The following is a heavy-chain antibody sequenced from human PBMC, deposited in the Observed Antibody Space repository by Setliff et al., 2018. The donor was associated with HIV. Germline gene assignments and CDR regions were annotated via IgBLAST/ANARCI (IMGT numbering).Heavy chain of an antibody. D-gene: IGHD2-15*01. CDR2: IYFNLQT. J-gene: IGHJ5*02. Sequence: SETLSLTCAVYSGSFSGYRWTWVRQPPGKGLEWIGEIYFNLQTNYNPAFKSRVSMGLDNAKDQFSLRLTSVTAADTAIYYCTRDWWAYGLMGSWGQGMLVTVSS. CDR1: SGSFSGYR. CDR3: TRDWWAYGLMGS. V-gene: IGHV4-34*01.